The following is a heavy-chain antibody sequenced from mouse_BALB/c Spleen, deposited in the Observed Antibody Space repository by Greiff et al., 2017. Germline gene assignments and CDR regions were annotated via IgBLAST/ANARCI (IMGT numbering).Heavy chain of an antibody. CDR1: GYTFTSYT. V-gene: IGHV1-4*01. Sequence: VQVVESGAELARPGASVKMSCKASGYTFTSYTMHWVKQRPGQGLEWIGYINPSSGYTNYNQKFKDKATLTADKSSSTAYMQLSSLTSEDSAVYYCAREGGWYFDVWGAGTTVTVSS. CDR2: INPSSGYT. CDR3: AREGGWYFDV. J-gene: IGHJ1*01.